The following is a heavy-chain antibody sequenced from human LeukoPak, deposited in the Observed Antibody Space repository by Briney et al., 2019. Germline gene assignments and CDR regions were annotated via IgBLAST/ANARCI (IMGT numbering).Heavy chain of an antibody. CDR1: GGFISNINW. CDR3: REERRRTSGSYGMYDYYGMDV. Sequence: SETLSLTCAVSGGFISNINWWSWVRQPPGKGLEWIGEINHSGSANYNPSLKSRVTMSIDTSKNHFSLKLISVTAADTAVYYCREERRRTSGSYGMYDYYGMDVWGQGTTVTVSS. V-gene: IGHV4-4*02. J-gene: IGHJ6*02. CDR2: INHSGSA. D-gene: IGHD1-26*01.